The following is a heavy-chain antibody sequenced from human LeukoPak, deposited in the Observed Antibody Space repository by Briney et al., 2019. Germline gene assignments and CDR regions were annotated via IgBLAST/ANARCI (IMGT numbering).Heavy chain of an antibody. CDR2: ICTSGST. CDR3: ARLDDRVGYVDY. D-gene: IGHD1-26*01. V-gene: IGHV4-4*09. CDR1: GGSISSYY. J-gene: IGHJ4*02. Sequence: PSETLSLTCTVSGGSISSYYWSWIRQPPGKGLEWIGYICTSGSTNYNPSLKSRVTISVDTSKNQFSLKLSSVTAADTAVYHCARLDDRVGYVDYWGQGTLVTVSS.